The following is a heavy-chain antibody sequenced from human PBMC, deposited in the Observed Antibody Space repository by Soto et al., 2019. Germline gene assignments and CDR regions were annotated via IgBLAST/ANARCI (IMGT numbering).Heavy chain of an antibody. CDR1: GGTFSSHA. V-gene: IGHV1-69*13. CDR2: IIPIFGTA. D-gene: IGHD5-18*01. J-gene: IGHJ6*02. Sequence: SVKVSCKASGGTFSSHAISWVRQAPGQGLEWMGGIIPIFGTANYAQKFQGRVTITADESTSTAYMELSSLRSEDTAVYYCARGGRIRGYSYGSYYYYYGMDVWGQGTTVTVSS. CDR3: ARGGRIRGYSYGSYYYYYGMDV.